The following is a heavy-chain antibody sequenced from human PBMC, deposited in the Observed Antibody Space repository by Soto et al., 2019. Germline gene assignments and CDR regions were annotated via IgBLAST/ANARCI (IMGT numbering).Heavy chain of an antibody. Sequence: EVQLVESGGGLVQPGGSLRLSCAASGFTFSSYWMSWVRQAPGKGLEWVANIKQDGSEKYYVDSVKGRFTISRDNAKNSLYLKMNSLRAEDTAVYYCAREGGGDLYYFDYWGQGTLVTVSS. CDR2: IKQDGSEK. CDR1: GFTFSSYW. V-gene: IGHV3-7*01. CDR3: AREGGGDLYYFDY. D-gene: IGHD2-21*02. J-gene: IGHJ4*02.